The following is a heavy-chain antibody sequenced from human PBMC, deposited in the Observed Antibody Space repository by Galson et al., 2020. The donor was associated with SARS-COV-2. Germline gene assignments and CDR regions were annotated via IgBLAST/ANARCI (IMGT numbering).Heavy chain of an antibody. V-gene: IGHV4-31*03. CDR3: ASDQAAQFWYFDI. CDR1: GASIRSGGYY. Sequence: SETLSLTCTVSGASIRSGGYYCSWIRQHPEKGLEWIGYIYCSGTSYYNPSLKSRVSISLDTSKNQFSLNLSSVTAADTAVYYCASDQAAQFWYFDIWGRGTLVTVSS. CDR2: IYCSGTS. J-gene: IGHJ2*01.